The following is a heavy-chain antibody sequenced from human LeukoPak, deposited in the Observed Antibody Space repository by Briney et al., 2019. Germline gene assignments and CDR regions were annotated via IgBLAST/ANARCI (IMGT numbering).Heavy chain of an antibody. J-gene: IGHJ4*02. D-gene: IGHD1-26*01. CDR1: GYTLTELS. V-gene: IGHV1-24*01. CDR2: FDPEDGET. CDR3: ATFKWEPAARSFDY. Sequence: ASVKVSCKVSGYTLTELSMHWVRQAPGKGLEWMGGFDPEDGETIYAQKFQGRVTMTEDTSTDTAYMELSSLRSEDTAVYYCATFKWEPAARSFDYWGQGTLVTVSS.